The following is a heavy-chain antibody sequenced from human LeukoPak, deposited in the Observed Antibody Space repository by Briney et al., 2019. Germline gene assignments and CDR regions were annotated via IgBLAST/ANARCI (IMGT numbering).Heavy chain of an antibody. CDR1: GDYITNYF. Sequence: PSETLSLTCTVSGDYITNYFWSWIRQPPGKGREWIGYIYYTGNTNYKPSLKSRVTMSVDTSTNQFSLRLRSVTAADTAVYYCARGRVAYSAYYFDYWGRGTLVTVSS. CDR2: IYYTGNT. V-gene: IGHV4-59*01. J-gene: IGHJ4*02. CDR3: ARGRVAYSAYYFDY. D-gene: IGHD2-15*01.